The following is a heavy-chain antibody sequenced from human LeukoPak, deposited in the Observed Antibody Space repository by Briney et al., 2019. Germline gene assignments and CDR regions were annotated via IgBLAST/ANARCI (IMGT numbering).Heavy chain of an antibody. CDR2: IYYSGST. D-gene: IGHD4-23*01. J-gene: IGHJ4*02. CDR1: GGSISSSSYY. Sequence: SETQSLTCTVSGGSISSSSYYWGWIRQPPGKGLEWIGSIYYSGSTYYNPSLKSRVTISVDTSKNQFSLKLSSVTAADTAVYYCARLTRITPDYWGQGTLVTVSS. V-gene: IGHV4-39*01. CDR3: ARLTRITPDY.